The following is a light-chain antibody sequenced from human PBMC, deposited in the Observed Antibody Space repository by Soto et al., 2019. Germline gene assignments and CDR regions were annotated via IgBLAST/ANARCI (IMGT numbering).Light chain of an antibody. J-gene: IGKJ1*01. CDR3: QQNYSPPLT. Sequence: DIQMTQSPSSLSASVGDRVTITCRASQSIRNYLHWYQQKPGKAPKLLIYFASILQSGVPSRFSGSGSGTDFNLTINSLQPEDFAAYYCQQNYSPPLTFGQGTTVEIK. V-gene: IGKV1-39*01. CDR2: FAS. CDR1: QSIRNY.